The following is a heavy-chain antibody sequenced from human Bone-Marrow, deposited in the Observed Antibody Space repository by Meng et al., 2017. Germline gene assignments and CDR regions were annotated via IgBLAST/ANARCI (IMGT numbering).Heavy chain of an antibody. CDR2: IFYSGST. J-gene: IGHJ6*02. D-gene: IGHD3-22*01. CDR1: GGSISSSSYY. CDR3: AIEGNNDSSGYNQVYYYYGMDV. Sequence: SETLSLTCTVSGGSISSSSYYWGWIRQPPGKGLEWIGSIFYSGSTYYNPSLKSRVTISVDTSKNQFSLKPSSVTAADTAVYYCAIEGNNDSSGYNQVYYYYGMDVWGQGTTVTVSS. V-gene: IGHV4-39*07.